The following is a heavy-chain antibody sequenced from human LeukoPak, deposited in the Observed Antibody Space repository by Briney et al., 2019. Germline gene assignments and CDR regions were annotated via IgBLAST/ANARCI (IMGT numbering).Heavy chain of an antibody. CDR1: GGSFSGYY. J-gene: IGHJ4*02. CDR3: ARGALLWFGELPFDY. Sequence: PSETLSLTCAVYGGSFSGYYWSWIRQPPGKGLEWIGEINHSGSTNYNPSLKRRVTISVDTSKNQFSLKLSSVTAADTAVYYCARGALLWFGELPFDYWGQGTLVTVSS. D-gene: IGHD3-10*01. V-gene: IGHV4-34*01. CDR2: INHSGST.